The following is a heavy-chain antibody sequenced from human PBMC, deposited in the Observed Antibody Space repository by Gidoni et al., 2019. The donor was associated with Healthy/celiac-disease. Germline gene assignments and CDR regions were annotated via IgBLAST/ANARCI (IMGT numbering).Heavy chain of an antibody. Sequence: QVQLQQWGAGLLKPSETLSLTCAVYGGSFSGYYWSWIRQPPGKGLAWIGEINHSGSTNYNPSLKSRVTISVDTSKNQFSLKLSSVTAADTAVYYCASLEVVNGVGYWGQGTLVTVSS. V-gene: IGHV4-34*01. J-gene: IGHJ4*02. CDR2: INHSGST. D-gene: IGHD3-22*01. CDR1: GGSFSGYY. CDR3: ASLEVVNGVGY.